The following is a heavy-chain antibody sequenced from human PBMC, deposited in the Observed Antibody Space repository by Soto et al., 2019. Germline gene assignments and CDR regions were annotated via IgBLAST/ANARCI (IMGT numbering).Heavy chain of an antibody. V-gene: IGHV1-18*01. J-gene: IGHJ5*02. D-gene: IGHD6-19*01. CDR2: ISAYNGNT. CDR1: GYTFTSYG. CDR3: ARDTKQWLVPYNWFDP. Sequence: GASVKVSCKASGYTFTSYGISWVRQAPGQGLEWMGWISAYNGNTNYAQKLQGRVTMTTDTSTSTAYMELRSLRSDDTAVYYCARDTKQWLVPYNWFDPWGQGTLVTVSS.